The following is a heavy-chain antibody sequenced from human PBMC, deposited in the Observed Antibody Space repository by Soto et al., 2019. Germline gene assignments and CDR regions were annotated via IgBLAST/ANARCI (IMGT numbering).Heavy chain of an antibody. D-gene: IGHD3-16*01. Sequence: SETLSLTCAVSGASIRSYHWSFLRQPAGRGLEWIGRIQHTGNTNYNPSLKSRVTMSADTSKNQISLKMTSVTAADTAVYFCAKDVSSRRWFDPWGQGVRVTVSS. V-gene: IGHV4-4*07. J-gene: IGHJ5*02. CDR3: AKDVSSRRWFDP. CDR2: IQHTGNT. CDR1: GASIRSYH.